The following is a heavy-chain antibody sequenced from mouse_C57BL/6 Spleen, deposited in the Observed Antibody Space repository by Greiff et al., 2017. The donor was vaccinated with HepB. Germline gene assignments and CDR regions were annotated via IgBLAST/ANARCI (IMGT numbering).Heavy chain of an antibody. Sequence: VQLVESGGGLVQPGGSLRLSCAASGFTFTDYYMSWVRQPPGKALEWLGFIRNKANGYTTEYSASVKGRFTISRDNSQSILYLQMNALRAEDSATYYCARFYDGYPSWVAYWGQGTLVTVSA. CDR1: GFTFTDYY. J-gene: IGHJ3*01. V-gene: IGHV7-3*01. D-gene: IGHD2-3*01. CDR2: IRNKANGYTT. CDR3: ARFYDGYPSWVAY.